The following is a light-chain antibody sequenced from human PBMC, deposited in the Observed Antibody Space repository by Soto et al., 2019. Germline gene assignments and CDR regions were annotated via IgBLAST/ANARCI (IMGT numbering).Light chain of an antibody. Sequence: LTQPASVSGSPGQSITIPCTGTSSDVGGHNYVSWYQQYPGKAPKLMIYDVSNRPSGVSNRFSGSKSGNTASLTISGLQAEDEADYYCSSFTSTSTLVVFGGGTKLTVL. J-gene: IGLJ2*01. CDR2: DVS. V-gene: IGLV2-14*01. CDR1: SSDVGGHNY. CDR3: SSFTSTSTLVV.